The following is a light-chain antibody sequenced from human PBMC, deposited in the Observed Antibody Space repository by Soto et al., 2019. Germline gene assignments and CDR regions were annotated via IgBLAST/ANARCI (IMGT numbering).Light chain of an antibody. CDR1: SNDVGAYNY. V-gene: IGLV2-14*01. Sequence: ALTQPASMSGSPGQSITISCAGTSNDVGAYNYVSWYQHHPGQAPKLMIYEVTNRPSGVSPRFSGSKSGNTASLTISGLQAEDEADYYCYSYTTTNTWLFGGGTKVTVL. J-gene: IGLJ2*01. CDR3: YSYTTTNTWL. CDR2: EVT.